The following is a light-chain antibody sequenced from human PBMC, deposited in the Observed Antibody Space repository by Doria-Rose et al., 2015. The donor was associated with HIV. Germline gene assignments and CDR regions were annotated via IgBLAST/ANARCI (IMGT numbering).Light chain of an antibody. CDR3: SSYTTSSSYV. CDR1: SSDIGAYIY. J-gene: IGLJ1*01. CDR2: EVD. Sequence: QSVLIQPASVSGSPVQSITISCTGTSSDIGAYIYVSWYQQHPGKAPKLMIHEVDNRPSGVSNRFSGSKSGNTASLTISGLQAEDEADYYCSSYTTSSSYVFGTGTKVTVL. V-gene: IGLV2-14*01.